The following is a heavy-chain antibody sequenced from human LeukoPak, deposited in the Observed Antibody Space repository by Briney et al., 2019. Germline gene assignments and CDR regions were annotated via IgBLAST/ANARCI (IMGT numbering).Heavy chain of an antibody. V-gene: IGHV4-59*08. D-gene: IGHD4-11*01. J-gene: IGHJ4*02. CDR3: ARGTVTDY. Sequence: SETLSLTCTVSGGSISSYYWSWIRQPPGKGLEWIGYIYYSGSTNYNPSLKSRVTISVDTSKNQFSLKLSSVTAADTAVYYCARGTVTDYWGQGTLVTVSS. CDR1: GGSISSYY. CDR2: IYYSGST.